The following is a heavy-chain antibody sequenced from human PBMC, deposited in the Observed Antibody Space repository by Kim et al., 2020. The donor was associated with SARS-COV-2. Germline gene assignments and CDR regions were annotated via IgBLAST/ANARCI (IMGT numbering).Heavy chain of an antibody. V-gene: IGHV4-39*01. CDR3: ARHLYNWNYVGAFDI. D-gene: IGHD1-7*01. Sequence: PPLKSRVTIAVDTSKNQFSLKLSSVTAADTALYYCARHLYNWNYVGAFDIWGQGTMVTVSS. J-gene: IGHJ3*02.